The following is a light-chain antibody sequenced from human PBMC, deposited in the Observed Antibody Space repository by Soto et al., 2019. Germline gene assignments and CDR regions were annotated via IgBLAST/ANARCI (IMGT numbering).Light chain of an antibody. V-gene: IGKV1-27*01. Sequence: DIKMTQSPSSLSASVGDRVTITCRASQGIGNFLAWYQQKPGKVPKLLIYAASTLQSGVPSRFSGSGSGTDFTLTISSLQPEDFASYYCQKYNSAPWTFGQGTKVEIK. J-gene: IGKJ1*01. CDR2: AAS. CDR3: QKYNSAPWT. CDR1: QGIGNF.